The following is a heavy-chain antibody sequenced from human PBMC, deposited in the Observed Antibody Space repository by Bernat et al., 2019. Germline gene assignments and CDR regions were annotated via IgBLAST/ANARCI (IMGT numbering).Heavy chain of an antibody. CDR3: ARGSGPAEGWNDAFDI. V-gene: IGHV1-3*01. D-gene: IGHD1-1*01. CDR1: GYTFTSYP. Sequence: QVQLVQSGAEVKKPGASVKVSCKASGYTFTSYPMHWVRQAPGQRLEWMRWINAGNGNSEFSQNFQDRVIFTRDTSASTAYMELRSLRSDDTAVYYCARGSGPAEGWNDAFDIWGQGTMVTVSS. CDR2: INAGNGNS. J-gene: IGHJ3*02.